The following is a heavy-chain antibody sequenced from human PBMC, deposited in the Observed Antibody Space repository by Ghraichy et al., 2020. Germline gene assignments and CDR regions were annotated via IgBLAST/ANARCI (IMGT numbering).Heavy chain of an antibody. CDR1: GTSVRSYF. Sequence: SETLSLTCTVSGTSVRSYFWSWIRQPPGKGLEWIGDIFYSGSTNYNPSLKSRVTISIDASSNQFSLNLSSVTAAETAVYYCARMGGYKDPLWYWGQGTLVAVSS. V-gene: IGHV4-59*02. J-gene: IGHJ4*02. D-gene: IGHD3-10*01. CDR2: IFYSGST. CDR3: ARMGGYKDPLWY.